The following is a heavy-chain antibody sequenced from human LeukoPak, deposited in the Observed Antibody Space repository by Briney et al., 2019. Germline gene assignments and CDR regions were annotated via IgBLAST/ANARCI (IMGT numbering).Heavy chain of an antibody. CDR1: GGPISSGSYY. D-gene: IGHD4-11*01. V-gene: IGHV4-61*02. CDR2: IYTSGST. J-gene: IGHJ6*02. CDR3: AREHYSNYVHYYYGMDV. Sequence: SETLSLTCTVSGGPISSGSYYWSWIRQPAGKGLEWIGRIYTSGSTNYNPSLKSRVTLSVDTSKNQFSLKLSSVTAADTAVYYCAREHYSNYVHYYYGMDVWGQGTTVTVSS.